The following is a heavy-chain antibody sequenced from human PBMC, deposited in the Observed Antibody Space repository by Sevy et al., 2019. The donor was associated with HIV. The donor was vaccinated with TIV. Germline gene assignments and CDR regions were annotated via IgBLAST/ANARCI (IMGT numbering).Heavy chain of an antibody. CDR1: GFTFSSHG. CDR2: ISSDSTTI. V-gene: IGHV3-48*02. CDR3: ARKYYDFWSGYYTEFDY. Sequence: GGSLILSCAASGFTFSSHGMTWVRQVPGKGLEWLSFISSDSTTIYYADSVKGRFTISRDNDKNSLYLQMNSLRDEDTAIYYCARKYYDFWSGYYTEFDYWGQGTLVTVSS. D-gene: IGHD3-3*01. J-gene: IGHJ4*02.